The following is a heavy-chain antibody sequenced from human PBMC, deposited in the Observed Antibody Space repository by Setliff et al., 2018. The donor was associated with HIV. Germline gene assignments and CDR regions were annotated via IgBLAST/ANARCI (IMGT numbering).Heavy chain of an antibody. D-gene: IGHD3-22*01. Sequence: PSETLSLTCSVSGDSISSGTYYWGWIRQPPGKGLEWIGSVSSSGSAFYNPSLKSRVKMSVDTSKNHLSRKLSSVTAADTAVYYCARNPHYFDRSGYYSWFDFDYWGQGTLVTVSS. CDR3: ARNPHYFDRSGYYSWFDFDY. CDR1: GDSISSGTYY. V-gene: IGHV4-39*07. J-gene: IGHJ4*02. CDR2: VSSSGSA.